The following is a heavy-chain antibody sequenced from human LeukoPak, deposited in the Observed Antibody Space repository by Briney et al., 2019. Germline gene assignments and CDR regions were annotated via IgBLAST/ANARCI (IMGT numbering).Heavy chain of an antibody. D-gene: IGHD2-21*02. J-gene: IGHJ3*02. V-gene: IGHV3-30*18. CDR2: ISYDGSDK. CDR3: ANKCGGDCYADAFDI. CDR1: GFILSRYG. Sequence: PGGSLRLSCEVSGFILSRYGMHWVRQAPGKGLEWVAFISYDGSDKYYVDSVKGRFTVPRDNSKNTLYLQMNSLRAEDTAVYYCANKCGGDCYADAFDIWGQGTIVTVFS.